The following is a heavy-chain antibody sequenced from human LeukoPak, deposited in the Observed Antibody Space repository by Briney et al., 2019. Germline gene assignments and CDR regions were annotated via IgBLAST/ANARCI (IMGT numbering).Heavy chain of an antibody. Sequence: SETLSLTCTVSGGSIRTYYWSWIRQSPGKGLEWIGHISYSGSTNYNPSFKSRVTISIDTSKNQFSLRLSSVTAADPAVYYCARDRYDHILTGPYYYYYMTSGAKGPRSPSP. V-gene: IGHV4-59*13. J-gene: IGHJ6*03. CDR2: ISYSGST. CDR1: GGSIRTYY. CDR3: ARDRYDHILTGPYYYYYMTS. D-gene: IGHD3-9*01.